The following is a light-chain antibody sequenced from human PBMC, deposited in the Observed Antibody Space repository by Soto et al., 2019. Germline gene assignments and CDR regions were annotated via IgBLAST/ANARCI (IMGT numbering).Light chain of an antibody. CDR2: ATD. CDR3: AAWDGSLRGRV. J-gene: IGLJ3*02. Sequence: QSVLTQPPSASGAPGQTVTISCSGRPSSFRSESVCWYRHIPETAPKLIIYATDQRPSGVPDRFSGFKSGTSASLAISGLRAEDEADYSCAAWDGSLRGRVFGGGTKLTVL. CDR1: PSSFRSES. V-gene: IGLV1-47*01.